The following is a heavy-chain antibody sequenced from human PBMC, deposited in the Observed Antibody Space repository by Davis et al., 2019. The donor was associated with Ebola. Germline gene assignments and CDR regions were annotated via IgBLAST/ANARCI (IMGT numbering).Heavy chain of an antibody. CDR1: GFSFSTYG. CDR2: IRYAGNDR. V-gene: IGHV3-30*02. D-gene: IGHD1-26*01. Sequence: PGGSLRLSCAASGFSFSTYGMHWVRQAPGKGLEWVAWIRYAGNDRYYADSVKGRFTISRDNAKNSLYLQMNSLRAEDTAVYYCAKDLGSRIAFYGMDGWGKGTTVTVSS. J-gene: IGHJ6*04. CDR3: AKDLGSRIAFYGMDG.